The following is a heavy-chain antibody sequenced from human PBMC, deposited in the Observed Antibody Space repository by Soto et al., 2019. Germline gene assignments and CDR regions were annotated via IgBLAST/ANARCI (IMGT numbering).Heavy chain of an antibody. D-gene: IGHD3-10*01. Sequence: GESLKISCKGSGYSFTSYWISWVRQMPGKGLEWMGRIDPSDSYTNYSPSFQGHVTIAADKSISTAYLQWSSLKASDTAMYYCARHNYYGSGSYGLPGPEYYFDYWGQGTLVTVSS. CDR2: IDPSDSYT. V-gene: IGHV5-10-1*01. CDR1: GYSFTSYW. CDR3: ARHNYYGSGSYGLPGPEYYFDY. J-gene: IGHJ4*02.